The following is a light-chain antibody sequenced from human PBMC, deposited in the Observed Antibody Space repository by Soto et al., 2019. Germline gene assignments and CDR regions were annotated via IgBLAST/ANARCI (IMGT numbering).Light chain of an antibody. CDR1: RSNIGNTY. Sequence: QAVVTQSSSASGTPGQRVTISCSGSRSNIGNTYVYWFQHFPGATPKLLISRDSQRPSGVPDRFSGSKSGTSASLTISGLRSEDEADYFCASWDDALSAVVFGGGTKVTVL. V-gene: IGLV1-47*01. J-gene: IGLJ2*01. CDR2: RDS. CDR3: ASWDDALSAVV.